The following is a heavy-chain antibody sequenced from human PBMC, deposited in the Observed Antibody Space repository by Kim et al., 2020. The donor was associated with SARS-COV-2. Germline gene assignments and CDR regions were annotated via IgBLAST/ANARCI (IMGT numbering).Heavy chain of an antibody. CDR3: ARDKVRGVHPSYYYGMDV. J-gene: IGHJ6*02. V-gene: IGHV3-11*06. CDR1: GFTFSDYY. Sequence: GGSLRLSCAASGFTFSDYYMSWIRQAPGKGLEWVSYISSSSSYTNYADSVKGRFTISRDNAKNSLYLQMNSLRAEDTAVYYCARDKVRGVHPSYYYGMDVWGQGTTVTVSS. D-gene: IGHD3-10*01. CDR2: ISSSSSYT.